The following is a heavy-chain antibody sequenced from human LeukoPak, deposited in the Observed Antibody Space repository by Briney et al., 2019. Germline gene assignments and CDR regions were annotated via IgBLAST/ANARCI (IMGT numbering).Heavy chain of an antibody. V-gene: IGHV4-39*01. CDR2: IYYNGGA. J-gene: IGHJ4*02. Sequence: SETLSLTCTVSGGSITSGSYYWGWIRQPPGKGLEWIGSIYYNGGAYYNPSLKSRVTLSVDTSKNQFSLKLSSVTAADMAVYYCARLSGTHYEAIDYWGQGTLVTVSS. CDR1: GGSITSGSYY. CDR3: ARLSGTHYEAIDY. D-gene: IGHD1-14*01.